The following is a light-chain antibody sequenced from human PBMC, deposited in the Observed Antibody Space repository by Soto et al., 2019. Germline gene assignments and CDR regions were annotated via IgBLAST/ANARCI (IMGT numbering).Light chain of an antibody. Sequence: EIVLTQSPGTLALSPGERATLSCRASQSVSSSFLAWYQQKPGQAPRHLIYGASSRATGIPDRFSGSGSGTDFPLTISRLEAEDVAVYYCQQYGSSPLTFGGGTKVEIK. CDR1: QSVSSSF. J-gene: IGKJ4*01. CDR2: GAS. CDR3: QQYGSSPLT. V-gene: IGKV3-20*01.